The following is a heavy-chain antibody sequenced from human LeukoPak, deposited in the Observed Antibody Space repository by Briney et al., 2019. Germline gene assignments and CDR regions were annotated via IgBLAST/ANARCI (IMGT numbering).Heavy chain of an antibody. CDR2: ISGSGGST. CDR3: ANLISPDGDY. CDR1: GFTFSSYA. J-gene: IGHJ4*02. Sequence: GGSLRLSCAASGFTFSSYAMSWVRQAPGKGLEWVSAISGSGGSTYYADSMKGRFTISRDNSKNTLYLQMNSLRAEDTAVYYCANLISPDGDYWGQGTLVTVSS. V-gene: IGHV3-23*01. D-gene: IGHD2/OR15-2a*01.